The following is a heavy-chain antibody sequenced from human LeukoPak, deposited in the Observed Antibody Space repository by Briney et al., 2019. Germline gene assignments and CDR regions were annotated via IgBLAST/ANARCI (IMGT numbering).Heavy chain of an antibody. CDR3: AKHYADTSTYSYFDL. CDR2: LSSSGGGT. V-gene: IGHV3-23*01. Sequence: GGSLRLSCVASGFGFSRNGMSWVRQTPGEGLQWISSLSSSGGGTYYADSVNGRFTISRDNSKNILYLHMNSLTVEDSAVYYCAKHYADTSTYSYFDLWGQGTLVTVSS. D-gene: IGHD2/OR15-2a*01. CDR1: GFGFSRNG. J-gene: IGHJ4*02.